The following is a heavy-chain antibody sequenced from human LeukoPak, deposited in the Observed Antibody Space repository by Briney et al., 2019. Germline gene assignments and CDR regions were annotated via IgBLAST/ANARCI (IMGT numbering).Heavy chain of an antibody. D-gene: IGHD1-26*01. CDR1: GFTFSDYY. CDR3: ARAMGRSVGATTKGYYGMDV. J-gene: IGHJ6*02. Sequence: GGSLRLSCAASGFTFSDYYMSWIRQAPGKGLEWVSYISSSGSTIYYADSVKGRFTISRDNAKNSLYLQMNSLRAEDTAVYYCARAMGRSVGATTKGYYGMDVWGQGTTVTVSS. V-gene: IGHV3-11*01. CDR2: ISSSGSTI.